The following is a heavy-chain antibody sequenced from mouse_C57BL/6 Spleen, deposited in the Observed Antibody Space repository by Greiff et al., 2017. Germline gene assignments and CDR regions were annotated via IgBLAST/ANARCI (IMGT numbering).Heavy chain of an antibody. V-gene: IGHV5-16*01. CDR2: INYDGSST. CDR1: GFTFSDYY. CDR3: AREGGPAWFAY. J-gene: IGHJ3*01. Sequence: EVQLVESEGGLVQPGSSMKLSCTASGFTFSDYYMAWVRQVPEKGLEWVANINYDGSSTYYLDSLKSRFIISRDNAKNILYLQMSSLKSEDTATYYCAREGGPAWFAYWGQGTLVTVSA.